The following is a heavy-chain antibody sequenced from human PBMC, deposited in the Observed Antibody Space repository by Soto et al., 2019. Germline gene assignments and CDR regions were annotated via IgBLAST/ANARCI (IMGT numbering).Heavy chain of an antibody. CDR3: GRVPYENYYFDY. Sequence: PGGSLRLSCAASGFTVSSKYMSWVRQAPGKGLEWVSVIYSGGSTYYADSVKGRFIISRDNSKNTLYLQMNSLRAEDTAVYYCGRVPYENYYFDYWGQGTLVTVSS. CDR2: IYSGGST. J-gene: IGHJ4*02. D-gene: IGHD3-22*01. V-gene: IGHV3-66*01. CDR1: GFTVSSKY.